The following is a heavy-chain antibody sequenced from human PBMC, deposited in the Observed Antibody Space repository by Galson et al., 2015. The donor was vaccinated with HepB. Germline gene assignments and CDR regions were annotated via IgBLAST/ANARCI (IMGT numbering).Heavy chain of an antibody. D-gene: IGHD6-19*01. V-gene: IGHV3-23*01. J-gene: IGHJ4*02. Sequence: SLRLSCAASGFTFSSYAMSWVRQAPGKGLEWVSAISGSGSSTYYADSVKGRFTISRDNSKNTLYLQMNSLRAEDTAVYYCAKGSSGWQTPFGNYFDYWGQGTLVTVSS. CDR1: GFTFSSYA. CDR3: AKGSSGWQTPFGNYFDY. CDR2: ISGSGSST.